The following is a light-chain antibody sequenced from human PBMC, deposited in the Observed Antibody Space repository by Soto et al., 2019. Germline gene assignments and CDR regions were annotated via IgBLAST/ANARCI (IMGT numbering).Light chain of an antibody. V-gene: IGLV1-40*01. J-gene: IGLJ2*01. Sequence: QAVVTQPPSVSGAPGQRVTISCTGRSSNIGAGYDVHWYQQLPGTAPKLLIYGNSNRPSGVPDRFSGSKSGTSASLAITGLQAEDEADHYCQSYDSSLSGVVFGGGTKLTVL. CDR1: SSNIGAGYD. CDR2: GNS. CDR3: QSYDSSLSGVV.